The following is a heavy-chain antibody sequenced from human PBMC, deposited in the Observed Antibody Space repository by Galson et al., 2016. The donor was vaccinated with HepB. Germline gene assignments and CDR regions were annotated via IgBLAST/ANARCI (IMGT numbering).Heavy chain of an antibody. CDR3: ARDAGTIFDVRNYHFDQ. J-gene: IGHJ4*02. CDR1: GFHLNNFV. CDR2: ISKDGSDD. Sequence: SLRLSCASSGFHLNNFVIHWVRQAPGKGLEWVTIISKDGSDDRYADSVKGRFTISRGNSKNTVYLQMDYLGTEDTAVYYCARDAGTIFDVRNYHFDQWGQGTRVTVSS. D-gene: IGHD3-3*01. V-gene: IGHV3-30*03.